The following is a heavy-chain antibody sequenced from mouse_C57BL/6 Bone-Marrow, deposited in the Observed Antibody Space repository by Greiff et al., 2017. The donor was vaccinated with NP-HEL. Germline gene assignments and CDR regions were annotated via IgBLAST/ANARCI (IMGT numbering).Heavy chain of an antibody. Sequence: QVQLQQPGAELVKPGASVKLSCKASGYTFTSYWMQWLKQRPGQGLEWIGEIDPSDSYTNYNQKFKGKATLTVDTSSSTAYMQLSSLTSEDSAVYYCAMGDWGQGTTLTVSS. V-gene: IGHV1-50*01. CDR2: IDPSDSYT. CDR3: AMGD. CDR1: GYTFTSYW. J-gene: IGHJ2*01.